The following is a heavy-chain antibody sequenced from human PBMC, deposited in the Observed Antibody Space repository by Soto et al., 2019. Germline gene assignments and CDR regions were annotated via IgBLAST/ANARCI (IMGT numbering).Heavy chain of an antibody. CDR3: ARSSGGSGKLWNYYGMDV. Sequence: EVQLVESGGGLVKPGGSLRLSCAASGFTFSSYSMNWVGQAPGKGLEWVSSISSGSSYIYYADSVKGRFTISRDNAKNSLYLQMNSLRAEDTAVYYCARSSGGSGKLWNYYGMDVWGQGTTVTVSS. CDR2: ISSGSSYI. CDR1: GFTFSSYS. V-gene: IGHV3-21*06. J-gene: IGHJ6*02. D-gene: IGHD3-10*01.